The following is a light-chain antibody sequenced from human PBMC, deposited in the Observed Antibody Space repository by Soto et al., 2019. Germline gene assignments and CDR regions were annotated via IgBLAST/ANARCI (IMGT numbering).Light chain of an antibody. CDR2: GNS. CDR1: SSNIGAGYD. J-gene: IGLJ2*01. Sequence: QAVVTQPPSVSGAPGQRVTISCSGSSSNIGAGYDVHWYQQLPGTAPKVLIYGNSNRPLGVPDRFSGSKSGTSASLTITGLQAEDEADYYCQSYDTGLSVYVAFGGGTKLTVL. CDR3: QSYDTGLSVYVA. V-gene: IGLV1-40*01.